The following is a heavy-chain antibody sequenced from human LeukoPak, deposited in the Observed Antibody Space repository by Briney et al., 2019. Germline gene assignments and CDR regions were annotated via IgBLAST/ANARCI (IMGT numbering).Heavy chain of an antibody. D-gene: IGHD2-15*01. CDR3: ATRGGLTPNTLAM. CDR1: VYNFSVYY. V-gene: IGHV1-2*02. J-gene: IGHJ3*01. Sequence: GASVKVSCNGSVYNFSVYYMHWVRQAPGQGLECMGWMDPNSGDTIYAPKFQGRVSMTRDTSITTAYMELSSLTFDDSAMYYCATRGGLTPNTLAMWGHGTMVTVSS. CDR2: MDPNSGDT.